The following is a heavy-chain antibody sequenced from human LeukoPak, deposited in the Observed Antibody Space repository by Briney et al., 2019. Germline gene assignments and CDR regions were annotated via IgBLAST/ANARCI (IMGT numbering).Heavy chain of an antibody. D-gene: IGHD6-13*01. CDR1: GGSISSSSYY. CDR3: AFAAAGYFDY. J-gene: IGHJ4*02. CDR2: IYYSGST. V-gene: IGHV4-39*07. Sequence: SETLSLTCTVSGGSISSSSYYWGWIRQPPGKGLEWIGSIYYSGSTYYNPSLKSRVTISVDTSKNQFSLKLSSVTAADTAVYYCAFAAAGYFDYWGQGTLVTVSS.